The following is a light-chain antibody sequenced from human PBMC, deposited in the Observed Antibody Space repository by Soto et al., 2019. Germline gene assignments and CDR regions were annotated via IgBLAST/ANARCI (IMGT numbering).Light chain of an antibody. J-gene: IGKJ5*01. V-gene: IGKV3-11*01. CDR1: QSVSSD. CDR3: QQRSNWPPT. Sequence: EIVLTQSPGTLSLSPGERATLSCRASQSVSSDLAWYQQKPGQAPRLLVYSASTRATGIPARFSGSGSGTDFTLTISSLEPEDFAVYYCQQRSNWPPTFGQGTRLEIK. CDR2: SAS.